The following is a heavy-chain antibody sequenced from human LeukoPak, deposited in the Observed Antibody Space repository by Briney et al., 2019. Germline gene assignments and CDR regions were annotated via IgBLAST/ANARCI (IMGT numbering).Heavy chain of an antibody. D-gene: IGHD5-24*01. Sequence: ASVKVSCKASGYTFTVYYMHCVRQAPGQGLEWMGWINPNSGSTNYAQKFQGRVTMTRDTSISTAFMELSRLRSDDTAVYYCAREGAGDGYNFGFDYWGQGTLVTVSS. V-gene: IGHV1-2*02. J-gene: IGHJ4*02. CDR2: INPNSGST. CDR1: GYTFTVYY. CDR3: AREGAGDGYNFGFDY.